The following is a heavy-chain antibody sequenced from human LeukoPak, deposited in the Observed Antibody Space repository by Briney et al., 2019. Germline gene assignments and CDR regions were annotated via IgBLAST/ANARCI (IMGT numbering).Heavy chain of an antibody. CDR1: GFTFTDYW. D-gene: IGHD3-16*01. CDR3: ARAGAYHFDN. J-gene: IGHJ4*02. Sequence: GESLRLSCAASGFTFTDYWMHWVSQAPGKGLVWVSIINTDTRGTYYADSVKGRFTISRDNAKNTLYLQMNSLRAEDMAVYYCARAGAYHFDNWGQGTLVTVSS. V-gene: IGHV3-74*01. CDR2: INTDTRGT.